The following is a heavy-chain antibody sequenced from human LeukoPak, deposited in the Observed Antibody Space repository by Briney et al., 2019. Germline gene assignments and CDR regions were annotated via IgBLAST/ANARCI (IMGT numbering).Heavy chain of an antibody. D-gene: IGHD1-26*01. J-gene: IGHJ5*02. V-gene: IGHV1-69*05. CDR3: AKGGSYGAYNWFDP. Sequence: AASVKVSCKASGGTFSSYAISLVRQAPGQGLEWMGGIIPIFGTANYAQKFQGRVTITTDESTSTAYMELSSLRSEDTAVYACAKGGSYGAYNWFDPWGQGTLVTVSS. CDR2: IIPIFGTA. CDR1: GGTFSSYA.